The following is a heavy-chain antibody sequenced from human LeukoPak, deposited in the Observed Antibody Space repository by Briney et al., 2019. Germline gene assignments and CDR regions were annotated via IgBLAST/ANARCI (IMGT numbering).Heavy chain of an antibody. Sequence: GGSLRLSCAASGFTFRNYWMTWVRQAPGKGLEWVANINQDGSERFYVDSAKGRFTISRDYAENSLFLQMNSLRAEDTAVYYCARELVDSASFDPWGQGTLVTVSS. J-gene: IGHJ5*02. CDR1: GFTFRNYW. V-gene: IGHV3-7*01. CDR3: ARELVDSASFDP. CDR2: INQDGSER. D-gene: IGHD6-6*01.